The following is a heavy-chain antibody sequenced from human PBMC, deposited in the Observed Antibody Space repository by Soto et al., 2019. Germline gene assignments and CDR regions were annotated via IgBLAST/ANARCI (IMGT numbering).Heavy chain of an antibody. CDR3: ARRYGWLYFDY. V-gene: IGHV4-39*01. CDR2: IFYSGST. Sequence: PSETLSLTCTVSGDSISSSNYFWGWIRQPPGKGLEWIGTIFYSGSTYYNPSLKSRVTISVDTSKNQFSLRLISVTAADTALYYCARRYGWLYFDYWGQGSLVNVSS. D-gene: IGHD6-19*01. J-gene: IGHJ4*02. CDR1: GDSISSSNYF.